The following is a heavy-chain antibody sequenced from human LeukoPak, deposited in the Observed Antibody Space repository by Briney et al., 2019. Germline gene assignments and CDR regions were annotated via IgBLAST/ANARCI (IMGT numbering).Heavy chain of an antibody. D-gene: IGHD5-18*01. CDR2: IYYSGST. V-gene: IGHV4-59*12. Sequence: SETLSLTCTVSGGSISSYYWSWIRQPPGKGLEWIGYIYYSGSTNYNPSLKSRVTISVDTSKNQFSLKLSSVTAADTAVYYCARVLRGYSYGHDAFDIWGQGTMVTVSS. CDR3: ARVLRGYSYGHDAFDI. J-gene: IGHJ3*02. CDR1: GGSISSYY.